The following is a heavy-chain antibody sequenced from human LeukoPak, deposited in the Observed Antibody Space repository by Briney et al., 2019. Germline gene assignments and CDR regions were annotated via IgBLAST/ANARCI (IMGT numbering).Heavy chain of an antibody. D-gene: IGHD1-26*01. J-gene: IGHJ4*02. CDR2: ISNDGSNK. CDR1: GFTFSSYA. CDR3: AKETGRWELE. V-gene: IGHV3-30*18. Sequence: GGSLRLSCATSGFTFSSYAMSWVRQAPGKGLEWVAVISNDGSNKFYADSVRGRFTISRDNSKNTLFLQMNSLRAEDTAVYYCAKETGRWELEWGQGTLVTVSS.